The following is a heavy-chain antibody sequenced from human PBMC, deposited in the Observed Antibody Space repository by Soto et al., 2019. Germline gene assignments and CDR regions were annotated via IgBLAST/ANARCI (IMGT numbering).Heavy chain of an antibody. V-gene: IGHV3-48*02. CDR2: ISSSSNTI. D-gene: IGHD6-13*01. Sequence: PGGSLRLSCAASGFTFSSYSMNWVRQAPGKGLEWVSYISSSSNTIYYADSVKGRFTISRDNAKNSLYLQMNSLRDEDTAVYYCARDRGSSTWYYFDYWGQGTLVTVSS. CDR1: GFTFSSYS. CDR3: ARDRGSSTWYYFDY. J-gene: IGHJ4*02.